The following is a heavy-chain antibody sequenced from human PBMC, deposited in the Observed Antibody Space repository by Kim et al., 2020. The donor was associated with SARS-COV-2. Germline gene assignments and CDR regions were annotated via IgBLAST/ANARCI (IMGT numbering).Heavy chain of an antibody. D-gene: IGHD6-13*01. CDR2: ISGSGGST. CDR3: AKGSPPSLLHSSSWNWYYYYGMDV. Sequence: GGSLRLSCAASGFTFSSYAMSWVRQAPGKGLEWVSAISGSGGSTYYADSVKGRFTISRDNSKNTLYLQMNSLRAEDTAVYYCAKGSPPSLLHSSSWNWYYYYGMDVWGQGTTVTVSS. J-gene: IGHJ6*02. V-gene: IGHV3-23*01. CDR1: GFTFSSYA.